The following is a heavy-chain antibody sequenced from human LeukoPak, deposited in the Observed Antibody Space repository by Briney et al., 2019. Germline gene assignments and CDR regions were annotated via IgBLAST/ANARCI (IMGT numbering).Heavy chain of an antibody. Sequence: ASVKVSCKASGYTFTSYGISWVRQAPGQGLVWVGWISAYNGNTNYAQKLQGRVTMTTDTSTSTAYMELRSLRSDDTAVYYCAREIMITFGGVIADQPYYFDYWGQGTLVTVSS. CDR1: GYTFTSYG. CDR3: AREIMITFGGVIADQPYYFDY. D-gene: IGHD3-16*02. J-gene: IGHJ4*02. V-gene: IGHV1-18*01. CDR2: ISAYNGNT.